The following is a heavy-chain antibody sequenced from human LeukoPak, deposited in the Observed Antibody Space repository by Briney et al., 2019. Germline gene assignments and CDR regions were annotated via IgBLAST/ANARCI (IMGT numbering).Heavy chain of an antibody. V-gene: IGHV1-8*01. CDR2: MKPNSGNT. CDR3: ARGRRAATQDWLDP. Sequence: ASVKVSCKASAYTLTCYDINWVRQATGQGLEWMGWMKPNSGNTGYAQKFQGRVTMTRNTSISTAYMELSSLRSEDTAVYYCARGRRAATQDWLDPWGQGTLVTVSS. D-gene: IGHD1-26*01. CDR1: AYTLTCYD. J-gene: IGHJ5*02.